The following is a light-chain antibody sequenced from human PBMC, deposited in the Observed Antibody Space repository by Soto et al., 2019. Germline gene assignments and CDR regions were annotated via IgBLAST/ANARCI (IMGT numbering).Light chain of an antibody. CDR2: YTY. V-gene: IGKV3-15*01. J-gene: IGKJ5*01. CDR3: QQYNKWPIT. CDR1: QSFSRD. Sequence: EIVMTQSPATLSVSPGESATLSCRASQSFSRDLDWYQQKPRQDARLLIYYTYTRATGFPARFSGGGSGTEFTLTISSLQSEDSAFYYCQQYNKWPITFGQGTRLEI.